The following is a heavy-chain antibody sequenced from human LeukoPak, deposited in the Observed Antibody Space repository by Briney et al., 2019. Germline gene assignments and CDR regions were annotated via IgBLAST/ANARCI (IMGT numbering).Heavy chain of an antibody. V-gene: IGHV1-69*01. Sequence: GASVKVSCKASGGTFGSYAISWVRQAPGQGLEWMGGIIPTFGTANYAQKFQGRVTITADESTSTAYMELSSLRSEDTAVYYCARVGSLRGSDYYYGMDVWGKGTTVTVSS. CDR3: ARVGSLRGSDYYYGMDV. CDR1: GGTFGSYA. J-gene: IGHJ6*04. CDR2: IIPTFGTA. D-gene: IGHD3-10*01.